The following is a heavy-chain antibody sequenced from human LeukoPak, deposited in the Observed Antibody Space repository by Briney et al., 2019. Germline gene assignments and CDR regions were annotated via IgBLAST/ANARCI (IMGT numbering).Heavy chain of an antibody. Sequence: SGPALVKPTQTLTLTCTFSGFSLSTSGMCVRWLRQPPGKALEWLARIDWDDDKYYRTSLKTRLTISKDTSKNQAVLTMTNMDPVDTATYYCARIRATGYCSSTSCYLGGYYYYYMEVWGKGTTVTVSS. D-gene: IGHD2-2*03. CDR1: GFSLSTSGMC. V-gene: IGHV2-70*11. CDR2: IDWDDDK. CDR3: ARIRATGYCSSTSCYLGGYYYYYMEV. J-gene: IGHJ6*03.